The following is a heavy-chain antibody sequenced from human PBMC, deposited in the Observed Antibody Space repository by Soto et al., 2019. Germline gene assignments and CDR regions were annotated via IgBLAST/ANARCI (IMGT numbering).Heavy chain of an antibody. CDR2: VYHSGLT. J-gene: IGHJ2*01. D-gene: IGHD2-15*01. Sequence: QVQLQESGPGLVKPSETLSLICTVSGGSISRSNWWSWVRHAPGKGLEWIGEVYHSGLTDYNPSPKXRXTXXGDNSQNQFALNLTSVTAADTAVSFCTRVLAALGNRWYLDLWGRGTLVSVSS. V-gene: IGHV4-4*02. CDR3: TRVLAALGNRWYLDL. CDR1: GGSISRSNW.